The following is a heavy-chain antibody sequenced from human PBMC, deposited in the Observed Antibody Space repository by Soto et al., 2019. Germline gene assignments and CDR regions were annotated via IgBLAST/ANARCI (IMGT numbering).Heavy chain of an antibody. V-gene: IGHV3-33*01. CDR3: ARDGGGYYPAPFDY. D-gene: IGHD1-26*01. CDR2: IWYDGSNK. Sequence: PGGSLRLSCAASGFTFSSYGMHWVRQAPGKGLEWVAVIWYDGSNKYYADSVKGRFTISRDNSKNTLYLQMNSLRAEDTAVYYCARDGGGYYPAPFDYWGQGTLVTVSS. J-gene: IGHJ4*02. CDR1: GFTFSSYG.